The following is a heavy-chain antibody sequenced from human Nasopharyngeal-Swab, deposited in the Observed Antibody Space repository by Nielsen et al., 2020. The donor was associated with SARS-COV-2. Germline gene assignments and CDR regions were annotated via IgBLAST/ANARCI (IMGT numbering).Heavy chain of an antibody. J-gene: IGHJ4*02. V-gene: IGHV1-69*13. CDR1: GGTFSSYA. Sequence: SVKVSCKASGGTFSSYAISWVRQAPGQGLEWMGGIIPIFGTANYARKFQGRVTITADESTSTAYMELSSLRSEDTAVYYCARSSGWYVTLDYWGQGTLVTVSS. CDR2: IIPIFGTA. CDR3: ARSSGWYVTLDY. D-gene: IGHD6-19*01.